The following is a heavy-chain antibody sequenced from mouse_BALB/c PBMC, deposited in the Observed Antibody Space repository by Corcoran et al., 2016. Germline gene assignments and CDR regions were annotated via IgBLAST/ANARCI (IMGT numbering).Heavy chain of an antibody. CDR2: INPNNGGT. CDR3: TRDYDYNFDY. V-gene: IGHV1-26*01. CDR1: GYTFTDYY. D-gene: IGHD2-4*01. Sequence: EVQLQQSGPELVKPGASVKMSCKASGYTFTDYYMKWVKQSHGKGLECIGDINPNNGGTSYNQKFKGKATLTVYKSSSTAYMQLNSLTSEDSAVYYCTRDYDYNFDYWGQGTTLTVSS. J-gene: IGHJ2*01.